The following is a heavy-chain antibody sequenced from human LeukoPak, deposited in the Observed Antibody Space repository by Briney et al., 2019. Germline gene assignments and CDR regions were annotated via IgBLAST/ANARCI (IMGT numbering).Heavy chain of an antibody. Sequence: SETLSLTCAVYAGSLGGYYCSWISQLPGDLRGWIGESNHSGSTNYKQSLKGRVTISVDTSNNQFYLELRCVTSADTAVYYCARGRRYFDWCHYDYWGQVTLVTVAS. CDR2: SNHSGST. CDR3: ARGRRYFDWCHYDY. J-gene: IGHJ4*02. D-gene: IGHD3-9*01. V-gene: IGHV4-34*01. CDR1: AGSLGGYY.